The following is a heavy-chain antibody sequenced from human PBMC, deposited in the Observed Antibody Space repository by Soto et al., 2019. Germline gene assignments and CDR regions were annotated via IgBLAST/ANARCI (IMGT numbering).Heavy chain of an antibody. J-gene: IGHJ6*03. CDR1: GFTFSSYG. CDR2: IWYDGSNK. D-gene: IGHD2-2*01. V-gene: IGHV3-33*01. Sequence: QVQLVESGGGVVQPGRSLRLSCAASGFTFSSYGMHWVRQAPGKGLEWVAVIWYDGSNKYYADSVKGRFTISRDNSKNTLYLQMNCLRSEDKAVYYCARITWGLPAYLINDYYMAVWGKGTTVTVS. CDR3: ARITWGLPAYLINDYYMAV.